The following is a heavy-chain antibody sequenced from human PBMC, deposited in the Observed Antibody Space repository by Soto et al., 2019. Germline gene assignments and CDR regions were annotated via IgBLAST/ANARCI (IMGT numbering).Heavy chain of an antibody. V-gene: IGHV4-31*03. J-gene: IGHJ6*02. CDR3: ARDEGERARYYGMDV. CDR2: IFYNGNT. D-gene: IGHD6-6*01. Sequence: QVHLQESGPGLVKPSQTLSLTCTVSGGSISSGGYYWSWIRQHPGKGLEWIGYIFYNGNTYYIPSLKSRLTISLDTSRNQFSLTLSSVTAADTSVYYCARDEGERARYYGMDVWGQGTTVTVS. CDR1: GGSISSGGYY.